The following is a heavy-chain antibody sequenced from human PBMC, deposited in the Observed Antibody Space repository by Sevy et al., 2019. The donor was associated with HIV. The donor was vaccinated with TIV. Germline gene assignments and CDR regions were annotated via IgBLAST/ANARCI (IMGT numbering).Heavy chain of an antibody. CDR3: ATGVYITGTSDY. V-gene: IGHV3-15*05. Sequence: SLRLSCAASGFTFSNAWMTWVGQAPGKGLEWVGRIKRKSDGGTSNYAEPVQGRFTFSRDDSTNTVYLQMNSLRADDTGVYYCATGVYITGTSDYWGQGTLVTVSS. D-gene: IGHD1-20*01. CDR1: GFTFSNAW. CDR2: IKRKSDGGTS. J-gene: IGHJ4*02.